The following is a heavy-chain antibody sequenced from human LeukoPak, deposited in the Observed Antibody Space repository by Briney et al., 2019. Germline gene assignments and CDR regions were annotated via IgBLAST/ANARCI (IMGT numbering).Heavy chain of an antibody. CDR1: GFSFSSYG. D-gene: IGHD3-10*01. CDR3: AKVYGFGESIPYYYYYGMDV. Sequence: PGRSLRLSCADSGFSFSSYGMHWVRQAPGKGLERVAVISYEGSNKYYADSVKGRFTISRDNSKNTLYLQMNSLRAEDTAVYYCAKVYGFGESIPYYYYYGMDVWGQGTTVTVSS. CDR2: ISYEGSNK. J-gene: IGHJ6*02. V-gene: IGHV3-30*18.